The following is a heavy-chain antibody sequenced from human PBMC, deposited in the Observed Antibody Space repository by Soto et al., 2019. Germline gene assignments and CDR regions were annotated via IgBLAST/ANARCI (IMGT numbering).Heavy chain of an antibody. Sequence: QVQLVQSGAEVKKPGSSVKVSCKASGDTFSFYSINWVRQAPGLGLEWMGRFNPILSMSNSAQKFQGRVTLTADKXTSTAYMVLSSLRSEDTAMYYCATSYGSGSRAFDYWGQGALVTVSS. V-gene: IGHV1-69*02. CDR3: ATSYGSGSRAFDY. D-gene: IGHD3-10*01. CDR2: FNPILSMS. J-gene: IGHJ4*02. CDR1: GDTFSFYS.